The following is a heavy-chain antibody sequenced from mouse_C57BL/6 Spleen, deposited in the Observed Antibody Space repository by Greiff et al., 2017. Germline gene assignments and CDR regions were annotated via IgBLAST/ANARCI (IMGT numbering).Heavy chain of an antibody. Sequence: EVKVEESGGGLVQPGGSMKLSCVASGFTFSNYWMNWVRQSPEKGLEWVAQIRLKSDNYATHYAESVKGRFTISRDDSKSSVYLQMNNLRAEDTGIYYCTGGGIWFAYWGQGTLVTVSA. CDR3: TGGGIWFAY. V-gene: IGHV6-3*01. J-gene: IGHJ3*01. CDR2: IRLKSDNYAT. CDR1: GFTFSNYW.